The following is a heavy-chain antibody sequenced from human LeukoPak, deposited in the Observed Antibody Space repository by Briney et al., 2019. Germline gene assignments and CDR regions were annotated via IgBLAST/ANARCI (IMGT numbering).Heavy chain of an antibody. D-gene: IGHD2-15*01. Sequence: SSETLSLTCTVSGGSISTSYWSWIRQPPGKGLEWIGYIYYSGSTNYNPSLKSRVTISVDRSKNQFSLKLSSVTAADTAVYYCARGPQYCSDGSCYSYAFDIWGQGTMVTVSS. V-gene: IGHV4-59*01. CDR3: ARGPQYCSDGSCYSYAFDI. CDR2: IYYSGST. CDR1: GGSISTSY. J-gene: IGHJ3*02.